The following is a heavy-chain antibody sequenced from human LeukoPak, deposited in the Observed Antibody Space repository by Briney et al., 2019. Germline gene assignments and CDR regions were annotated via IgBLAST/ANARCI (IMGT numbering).Heavy chain of an antibody. CDR1: GGSISPYY. D-gene: IGHD3-22*01. CDR2: ISFSGDT. CDR3: ARDENSSGLGVHSP. Sequence: TSETLSLTCTVSGGSISPYYWSWIRQAPGKGLDWIGHISFSGDTNYNPSLKSRVAISIDTSKNQISLRLTSVTAADTAVYFCARDENSSGLGVHSPWGQGTLVTVSS. J-gene: IGHJ5*02. V-gene: IGHV4-59*01.